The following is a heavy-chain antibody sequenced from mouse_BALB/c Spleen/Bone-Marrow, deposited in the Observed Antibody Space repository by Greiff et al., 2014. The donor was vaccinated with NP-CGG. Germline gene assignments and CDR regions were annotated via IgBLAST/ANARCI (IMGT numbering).Heavy chain of an antibody. CDR3: ARRYRYTWFAY. CDR1: GFNSKDTY. D-gene: IGHD2-14*01. J-gene: IGHJ3*01. V-gene: IGHV14-3*02. Sequence: VQLKESGAELVKPGASVKLSCTGSGFNSKDTYMHWVKQRPEQGLEWIGRIDPANGSTRYDPKFQGKATITADTSSNTAYLQLSSLTSEDTAVDYCARRYRYTWFAYWGQGTMVTVSA. CDR2: IDPANGST.